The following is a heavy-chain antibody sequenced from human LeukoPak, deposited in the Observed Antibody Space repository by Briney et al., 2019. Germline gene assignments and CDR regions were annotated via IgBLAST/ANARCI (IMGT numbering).Heavy chain of an antibody. CDR2: IWSDGIKT. J-gene: IGHJ4*02. D-gene: IGHD3-3*01. CDR1: GFAFNNYA. V-gene: IGHV3-33*01. Sequence: PGRSLRLSCAASGFAFNNYAMHWVRQAPGKGLEWVAGIWSDGIKTFYADSVKGRFTISRDSSKNSLFLQMNSLRAEDTAVYYCARGPHGGFVIIPTEFWGQGTLVTVSS. CDR3: ARGPHGGFVIIPTEF.